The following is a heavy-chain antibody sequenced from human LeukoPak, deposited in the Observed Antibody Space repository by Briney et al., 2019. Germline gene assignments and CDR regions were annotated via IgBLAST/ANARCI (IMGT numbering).Heavy chain of an antibody. D-gene: IGHD2-2*01. CDR3: ARGGSSTSY. V-gene: IGHV3-48*04. Sequence: GGSLRLSCAASGFTFSSYSMNWVRQAPGKGLEWVSYISGSSSTIYYADSVKGRFTISRDNAKNSLYLQMNSLRAEDTAVYYCARGGSSTSYWGQGTLVTVSS. J-gene: IGHJ4*02. CDR1: GFTFSSYS. CDR2: ISGSSSTI.